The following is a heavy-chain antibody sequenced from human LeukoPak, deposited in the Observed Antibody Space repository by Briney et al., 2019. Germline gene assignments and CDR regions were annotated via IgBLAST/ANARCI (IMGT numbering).Heavy chain of an antibody. CDR3: ARVGYSGYPRAHSATELGDNWFDP. J-gene: IGHJ5*02. CDR2: IIPIFGTA. Sequence: GASVKVSCKASGGTFSSYAISWVRQAPGQGLEWMGGIIPIFGTANYAQKFQGRVTITADESTSTAYIELSSLRSEDTAVYYCARVGYSGYPRAHSATELGDNWFDPWGQGTLVTVSS. CDR1: GGTFSSYA. D-gene: IGHD5-12*01. V-gene: IGHV1-69*13.